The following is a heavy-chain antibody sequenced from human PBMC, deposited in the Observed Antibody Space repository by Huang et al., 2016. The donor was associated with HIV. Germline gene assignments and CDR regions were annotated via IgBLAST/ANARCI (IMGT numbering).Heavy chain of an antibody. D-gene: IGHD1-26*01. Sequence: EVQLVESGGGLVQPGRSLRLSCTASGFTFGGYAMSWFRQAPGKGLEGVVFIRGKAYGGTTEYAASVKDRLTISRDESKSIAYLQMNSLKTEDTAMYFCTRVVYSGGYYGFFDYWGQGTLVTVSS. CDR1: GFTFGGYA. J-gene: IGHJ4*02. V-gene: IGHV3-49*03. CDR3: TRVVYSGGYYGFFDY. CDR2: IRGKAYGGTT.